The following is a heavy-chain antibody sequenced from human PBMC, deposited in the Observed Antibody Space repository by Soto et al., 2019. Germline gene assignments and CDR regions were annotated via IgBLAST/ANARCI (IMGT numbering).Heavy chain of an antibody. J-gene: IGHJ4*01. V-gene: IGHV3-48*02. Sequence: EGQLVESGGGLVQTGGSLRLSCAASGFSFSTYSMNWVRQAPGKGLEWVSYISSGSSSIYYADSVKGRFSISRDNAKNALSLQMSSLRDDDTAVDACARGLADAAWCHGHMVTVSA. CDR2: ISSGSSSI. D-gene: IGHD6-25*01. CDR1: GFSFSTYS. CDR3: ARGLADAA.